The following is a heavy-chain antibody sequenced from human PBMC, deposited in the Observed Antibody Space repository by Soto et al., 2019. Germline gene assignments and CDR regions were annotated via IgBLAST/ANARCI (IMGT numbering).Heavy chain of an antibody. V-gene: IGHV4-30-4*01. CDR3: ARKLDY. J-gene: IGHJ4*02. Sequence: QVQLQESGPGLVKPSQTLSLTCTVSGDSISSGDYYWSWIRQPPGKGLEWIGYIYYSGSTFYNPSLRSRANMSVNTSKNQFSLKLNSMTAADTAVYYCARKLDYWGQGTLVTVSS. CDR2: IYYSGST. CDR1: GDSISSGDYY.